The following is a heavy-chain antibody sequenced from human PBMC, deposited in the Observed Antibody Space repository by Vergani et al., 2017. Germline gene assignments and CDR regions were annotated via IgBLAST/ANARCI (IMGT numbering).Heavy chain of an antibody. CDR3: ARDPRGYGGDPEDYYYGMDV. CDR2: ISSSSSYI. V-gene: IGHV3-21*01. D-gene: IGHD2-21*02. CDR1: GFTFSSYS. J-gene: IGHJ6*02. Sequence: EVQLVESGGGLVKPGGSLRLSCAASGFTFSSYSMNWVRQAPGKGLEWVSSISSSSSYIYYADSVKGRFTISRDNAKNSLYLQMNSLRAEDTAVYYCARDPRGYGGDPEDYYYGMDVWGQGTTVTVSS.